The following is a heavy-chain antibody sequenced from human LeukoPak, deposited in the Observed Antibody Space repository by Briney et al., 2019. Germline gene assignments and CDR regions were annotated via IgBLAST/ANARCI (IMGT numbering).Heavy chain of an antibody. CDR1: GGSIRSGCNY. J-gene: IGHJ5*02. CDR2: IYNSVST. D-gene: IGHD6-19*01. Sequence: PSESLSLTCTVSGGSIRSGCNYWSWIRQHPGKGLEWIGYIYNSVSTYYDPSLESRVTMSDDTSKNQYSLRLSSVTAADTTVYYCALEIYVVAGTSPPTRPFDPWGQGTLATVSS. V-gene: IGHV4-31*03. CDR3: ALEIYVVAGTSPPTRPFDP.